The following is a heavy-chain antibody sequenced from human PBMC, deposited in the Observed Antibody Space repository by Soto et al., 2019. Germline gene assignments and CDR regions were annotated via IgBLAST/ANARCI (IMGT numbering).Heavy chain of an antibody. CDR2: ISAYNGNT. Sequence: VSVKVSCKASGYTFTSYGISWVRQAPGQGLEWMGWISAYNGNTNYAQKLQGRVTMTADTSTSTAYMELRSLRSDDTAVYYCARSGITIFGVVSNFDYWGQGTLVTVSS. V-gene: IGHV1-18*01. J-gene: IGHJ4*02. CDR1: GYTFTSYG. D-gene: IGHD3-3*01. CDR3: ARSGITIFGVVSNFDY.